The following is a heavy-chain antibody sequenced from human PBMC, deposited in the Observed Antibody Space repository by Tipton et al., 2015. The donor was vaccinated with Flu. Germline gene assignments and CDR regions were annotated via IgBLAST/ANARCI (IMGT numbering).Heavy chain of an antibody. V-gene: IGHV4-34*01. CDR2: INHSGST. CDR3: ARPPRGGAAAGIYFQH. J-gene: IGHJ1*01. D-gene: IGHD6-13*01. CDR1: GGSFSGYY. Sequence: TLSLTCAVYGGSFSGYYWSWIRQPPGKGLEWIGEINHSGSTNYNPSLKSRVTISVDTSKNQFSLKLSSVTAADTAVYYCARPPRGGAAAGIYFQHWGQGTLVTVSS.